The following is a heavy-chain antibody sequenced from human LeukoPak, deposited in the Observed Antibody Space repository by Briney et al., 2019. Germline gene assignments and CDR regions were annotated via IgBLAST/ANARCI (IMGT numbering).Heavy chain of an antibody. D-gene: IGHD5-12*01. CDR2: ISAYNGNT. J-gene: IGHJ4*02. CDR3: AREARERGYSGYDDY. V-gene: IGHV1-18*01. Sequence: ASVKVSCKASGYTFTSYGISWVRQAPGQGLEWMGWISAYNGNTNYAQRLQGRVTMTTDTSTSTAYMELRSLRSDDTAVYYCAREARERGYSGYDDYWGQGTLVTVSS. CDR1: GYTFTSYG.